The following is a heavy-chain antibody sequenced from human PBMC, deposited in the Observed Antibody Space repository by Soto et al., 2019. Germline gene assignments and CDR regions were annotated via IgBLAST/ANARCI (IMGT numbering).Heavy chain of an antibody. J-gene: IGHJ4*02. Sequence: RASVNVSFKASGSSFTGYDIHWGRQAPGQGLEWMGWINPNSGGTNSAQKFQGRVTMTRDTSISTAYMELNRLKSDDTAVYYCARELLEWLSSPYFDYWGQGTLVTVSS. D-gene: IGHD3-3*01. CDR3: ARELLEWLSSPYFDY. CDR2: INPNSGGT. V-gene: IGHV1-2*02. CDR1: GSSFTGYD.